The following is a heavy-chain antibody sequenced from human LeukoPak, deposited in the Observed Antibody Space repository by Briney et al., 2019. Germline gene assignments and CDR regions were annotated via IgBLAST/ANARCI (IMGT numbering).Heavy chain of an antibody. V-gene: IGHV3-11*01. CDR1: GFSFTDYY. D-gene: IGHD3-10*01. J-gene: IGHJ3*02. CDR3: AREVGSSRAFDI. CDR2: FARGRDSE. Sequence: PGGSLRLSCAVSGFSFTDYYMAWIRQTPGKGLQRVSFFARGRDSEAHADSVKGPFTMYRDNDKNSLYLLMNSLTAEDTAVYYCAREVGSSRAFDIWGQGTMVTVSS.